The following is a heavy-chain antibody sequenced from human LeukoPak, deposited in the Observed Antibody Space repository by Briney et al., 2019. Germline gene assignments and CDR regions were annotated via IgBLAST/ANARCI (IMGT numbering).Heavy chain of an antibody. CDR3: ARDLDYYDSSGYGY. Sequence: PSETLSLTCTVSGGSISSYYWSWIRQPPGKGLEWIGYIYYSGSTNYNPSLKSRVTISLDTSKTQFSLKLSSVTAADTAVYYCARDLDYYDSSGYGYWGQGTLVTVSS. D-gene: IGHD3-22*01. CDR1: GGSISSYY. V-gene: IGHV4-59*12. J-gene: IGHJ4*02. CDR2: IYYSGST.